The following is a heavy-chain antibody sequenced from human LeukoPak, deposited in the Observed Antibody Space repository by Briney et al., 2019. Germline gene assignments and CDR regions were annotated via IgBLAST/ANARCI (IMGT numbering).Heavy chain of an antibody. V-gene: IGHV3-53*04. CDR3: ARGATVAHDAFDI. CDR2: IYSGGST. CDR1: GFTFSSYW. J-gene: IGHJ3*02. D-gene: IGHD4-23*01. Sequence: PWGSLRLSCVGSGFTFSSYWMHWVRQAPGKGLEWVSVIYSGGSTYYADSVKGRFTISRHNSKNTLYLQMNSLRAEDTAVYYCARGATVAHDAFDIWGQGTMVTVSS.